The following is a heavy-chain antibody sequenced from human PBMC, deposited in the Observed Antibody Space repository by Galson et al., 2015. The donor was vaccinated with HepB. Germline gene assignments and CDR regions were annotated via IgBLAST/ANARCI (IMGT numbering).Heavy chain of an antibody. D-gene: IGHD3-3*01. CDR2: IYSGGST. V-gene: IGHV3-66*01. J-gene: IGHJ6*02. CDR3: ARDFQLRFLEWLSTPYYYYGMDV. Sequence: SLRLSCAASGFTVSSNYMSWVRQAPGKGLEWVSVIYSGGSTYYADSVKGRFTISRDNSKNTLYLQMNSLRAEDTAVYYCARDFQLRFLEWLSTPYYYYGMDVWGQGTTVTVSS. CDR1: GFTVSSNY.